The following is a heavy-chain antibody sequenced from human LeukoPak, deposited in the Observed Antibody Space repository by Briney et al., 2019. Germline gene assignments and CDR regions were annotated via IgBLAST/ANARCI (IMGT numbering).Heavy chain of an antibody. J-gene: IGHJ4*02. Sequence: GGSLRLSCAASGLTFSSYAMSWVRQARGKGLEWVSGISGSGGSTYYADSVKGRFTISRDNSKNTLYLQMNSLRAEDTAVYYCAKHKDFWSGPFDYWGQGTLVTVSS. V-gene: IGHV3-23*01. CDR1: GLTFSSYA. CDR2: ISGSGGST. D-gene: IGHD3-3*01. CDR3: AKHKDFWSGPFDY.